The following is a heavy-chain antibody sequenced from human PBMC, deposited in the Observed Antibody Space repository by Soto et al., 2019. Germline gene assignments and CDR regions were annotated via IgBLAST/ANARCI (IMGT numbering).Heavy chain of an antibody. Sequence: PGGSLRLSCAASGFTFSSYAMSWVRQAPGKGLEWVSAISGSGGSTYYADSVKGRFTISRDNSKNTLYLQMNSLRAEDTAVYYCAKDMIVVVVAATGWFDPWGQGTLVTVSS. V-gene: IGHV3-23*01. CDR3: AKDMIVVVVAATGWFDP. CDR1: GFTFSSYA. CDR2: ISGSGGST. J-gene: IGHJ5*02. D-gene: IGHD2-15*01.